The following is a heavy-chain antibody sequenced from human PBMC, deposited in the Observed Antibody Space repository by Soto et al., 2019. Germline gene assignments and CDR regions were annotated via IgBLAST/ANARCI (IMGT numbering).Heavy chain of an antibody. J-gene: IGHJ4*02. D-gene: IGHD2-2*01. CDR3: AKPPQYCSRTSCYGSDY. CDR2: IYPGDSDT. CDR1: GYRFTSYW. V-gene: IGHV5-51*03. Sequence: GESLKISCKGSGYRFTSYWIAWVRQKPGKGLEWMGIIYPGDSDTRYSPSFQGQVTISADTSISTAYLQWSSLKASDTGMYYCAKPPQYCSRTSCYGSDYWDQGTLVTVSS.